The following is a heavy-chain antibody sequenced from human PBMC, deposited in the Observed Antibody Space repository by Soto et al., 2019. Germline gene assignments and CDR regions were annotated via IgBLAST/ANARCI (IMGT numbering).Heavy chain of an antibody. CDR1: GYTFTGYY. Sequence: QVQLVQSGAEVKKPGASVKVSCKASGYTFTGYYMHWVRQAPGQGLEWMGWINPNSGGTSYAQKFQGWVTMTRDTSISTAYMELSRLRSDDTAVYYCARSRQGDYSSVDYWGQGTLVTVSS. J-gene: IGHJ4*02. V-gene: IGHV1-2*04. CDR3: ARSRQGDYSSVDY. CDR2: INPNSGGT. D-gene: IGHD4-17*01.